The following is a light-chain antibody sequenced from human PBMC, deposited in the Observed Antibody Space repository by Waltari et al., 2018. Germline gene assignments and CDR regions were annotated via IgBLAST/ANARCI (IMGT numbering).Light chain of an antibody. CDR2: ENN. CDR1: SPNIGNNY. CDR3: GTWDSSLSVGV. J-gene: IGLJ2*01. Sequence: QSVLTHPPSVSAAPGQKVTISCSGSSPNIGNNYVSWYQQFPGTAPKLLIYENNKRPSGTPDRFSGSKSGTSATLDIHGLQTGDEANYYCGTWDSSLSVGVLGGGTKVTVL. V-gene: IGLV1-51*01.